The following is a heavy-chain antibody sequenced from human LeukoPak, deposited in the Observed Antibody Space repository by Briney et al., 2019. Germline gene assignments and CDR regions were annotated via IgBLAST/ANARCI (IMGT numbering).Heavy chain of an antibody. J-gene: IGHJ5*02. Sequence: SETLSLTCTVSGGSISSGDYYWSWIRQPPGKGLEWIGYIYYSGSTYCNPSLKSRVTISVDASKNQFSLKLSSVTAADTAVYYCARSYFLNWFDPWGQGTLVTVSS. CDR1: GGSISSGDYY. V-gene: IGHV4-30-4*01. CDR2: IYYSGST. D-gene: IGHD3-10*01. CDR3: ARSYFLNWFDP.